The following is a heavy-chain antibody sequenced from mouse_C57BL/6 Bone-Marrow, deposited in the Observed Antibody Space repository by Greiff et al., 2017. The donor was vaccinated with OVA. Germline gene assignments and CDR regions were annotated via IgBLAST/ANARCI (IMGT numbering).Heavy chain of an antibody. CDR1: GFNIKDDY. D-gene: IGHD1-1*01. CDR2: IDPENGDT. Sequence: VQLQQSGAELVRPGASVKLSCTASGFNIKDDYMHWVKQRPEQGLEWIGWIDPENGDTEYASKFQGKATIPADTSSNTAYLQLSSLTSEDTAVYYCTTVLRGFDYWGQGTTLTVSS. CDR3: TTVLRGFDY. J-gene: IGHJ2*01. V-gene: IGHV14-4*01.